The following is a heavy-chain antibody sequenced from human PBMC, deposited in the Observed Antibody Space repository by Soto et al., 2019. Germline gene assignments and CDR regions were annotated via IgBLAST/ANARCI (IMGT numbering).Heavy chain of an antibody. J-gene: IGHJ5*02. CDR2: IMPIFGTP. D-gene: IGHD3-10*01. V-gene: IGHV1-69*01. CDR3: TRVHSSGIFYFVDP. Sequence: QVQLVQSGAEVKKPGSSVKVSCKASGGTFDSYVISWLRQAPGQGLEWMGGIMPIFGTPKYAQKFRGRVTISPDESTSTAYLELSSLTSDDKAVYYCTRVHSSGIFYFVDPWGQGTLVTVSS. CDR1: GGTFDSYV.